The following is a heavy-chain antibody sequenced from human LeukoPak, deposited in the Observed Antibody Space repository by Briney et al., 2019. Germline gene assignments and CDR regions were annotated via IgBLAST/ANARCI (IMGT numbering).Heavy chain of an antibody. CDR2: INHSGST. J-gene: IGHJ4*02. CDR3: ARGWDYGDYLDYFDY. D-gene: IGHD4-17*01. CDR1: GGSFSDYY. V-gene: IGHV4-34*01. Sequence: SETLSLTCAVYGGSFSDYYWSWIRQPPGKGLEWIGEINHSGSTNYNPSLKSRVTISVDTSKNQFSLKLSSVTAADTAVYYCARGWDYGDYLDYFDYWGQGTLVTVSS.